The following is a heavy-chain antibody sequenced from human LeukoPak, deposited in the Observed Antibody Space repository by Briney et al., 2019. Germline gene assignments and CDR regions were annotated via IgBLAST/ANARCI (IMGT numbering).Heavy chain of an antibody. Sequence: ASVKVSCKASGYTFTDYYIHWVRQAPGHGLEWMGWINPNSGGTNYAQKFQGRVTMTRDTSISTAYMELSRLRSDDTAVYYCATFSPYRTRKFDYWGQGTLVTVSS. CDR1: GYTFTDYY. CDR3: ATFSPYRTRKFDY. CDR2: INPNSGGT. J-gene: IGHJ4*02. V-gene: IGHV1-2*02. D-gene: IGHD1-1*01.